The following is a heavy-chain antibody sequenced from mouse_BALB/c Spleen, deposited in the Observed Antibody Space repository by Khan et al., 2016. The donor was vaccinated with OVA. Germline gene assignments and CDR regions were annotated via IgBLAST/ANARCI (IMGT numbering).Heavy chain of an antibody. CDR3: ARAYYGNYREAMDY. J-gene: IGHJ4*01. D-gene: IGHD2-10*01. CDR1: GFSLTGYG. Sequence: QVQLKQSGPGLVAPSQSLSITCIVSGFSLTGYGVNWVRQPPGKGLEWLGMIWGDGTTDYNSTLKSRLSISKDISKSQVFLKMNSLQTDDTARYYCARAYYGNYREAMDYWGQGTSGTVSS. CDR2: IWGDGTT. V-gene: IGHV2-6-7*01.